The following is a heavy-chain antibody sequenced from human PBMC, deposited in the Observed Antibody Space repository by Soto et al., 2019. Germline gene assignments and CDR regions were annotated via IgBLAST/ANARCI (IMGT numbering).Heavy chain of an antibody. CDR3: ARVKLAGRGSFRY. Sequence: SETLSLTCNVSGDSIGRFYWGWVRQPPGKGLEWIGSIYHSGNTYYNPSLKSRVTISLDTSKNQFSLKLTSVTAADTAIYYCARVKLAGRGSFRYWGQGTLVTVSS. CDR2: IYHSGNT. V-gene: IGHV4-38-2*02. D-gene: IGHD3-3*02. CDR1: GDSIGRFY. J-gene: IGHJ4*02.